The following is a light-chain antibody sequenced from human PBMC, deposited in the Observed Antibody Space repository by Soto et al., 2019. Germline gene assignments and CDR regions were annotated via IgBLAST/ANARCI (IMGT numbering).Light chain of an antibody. CDR3: QQYSIYWNT. Sequence: DIQMTQSPSTLSASVGDGVTITCRASQSISTWLAWYQQKPGEAPKLLIYDASTLESGVPSRFSGSGSGTEFTLTISSLQPDDFATYYCQQYSIYWNTFGQGTKLEIK. CDR2: DAS. V-gene: IGKV1-5*01. CDR1: QSISTW. J-gene: IGKJ2*01.